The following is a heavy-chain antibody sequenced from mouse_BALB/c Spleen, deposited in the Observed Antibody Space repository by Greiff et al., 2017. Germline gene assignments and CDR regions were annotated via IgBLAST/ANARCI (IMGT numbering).Heavy chain of an antibody. CDR2: INPSTGYT. J-gene: IGHJ2*01. D-gene: IGHD1-1*01. Sequence: VQVVESGAELAKPGASVKMSCKASGYTFTSYWMHWVKQRPGQGLEWIGYINPSTGYTEYNQKFKDKATLTADKSSSTAYMQLSSLTSEDSAVYYCASSSNGYWGQGTTLTVSS. V-gene: IGHV1-7*01. CDR1: GYTFTSYW. CDR3: ASSSNGY.